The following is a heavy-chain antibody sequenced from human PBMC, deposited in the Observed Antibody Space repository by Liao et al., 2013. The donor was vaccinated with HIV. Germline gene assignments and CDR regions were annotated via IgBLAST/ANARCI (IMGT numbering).Heavy chain of an antibody. Sequence: QVQLQESGPGLVKPSQTLSLTCTVSGGSISSGSYYWSWIRQPAGKGLEWIGRIYTSGSTNYNPSLKSRVTISIDTSKNQFSLKLSSVTAADTAVYYCARGPKSGYSYGIYYYYYYMDVWAKGPRSPSP. CDR3: ARGPKSGYSYGIYYYYYYMDV. CDR1: GGSISSGSYY. V-gene: IGHV4-61*02. J-gene: IGHJ6*03. D-gene: IGHD5-18*01. CDR2: IYTSGST.